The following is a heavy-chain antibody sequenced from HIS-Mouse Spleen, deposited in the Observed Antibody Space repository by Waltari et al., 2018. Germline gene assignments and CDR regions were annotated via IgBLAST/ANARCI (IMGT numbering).Heavy chain of an antibody. D-gene: IGHD3-3*01. CDR1: GFTFSGSA. J-gene: IGHJ4*02. Sequence: EVQLVESGGGLVQPGGSLKLSCAASGFTFSGSAMHWVRQASGKGLEWVGRIQSKANSYATEYAAWVKGRFTISRDDSKNTAYLQMNSLKTEDTAVYYCTGGSWSGYYFDYWGQGTLVTVSS. CDR3: TGGSWSGYYFDY. CDR2: IQSKANSYAT. V-gene: IGHV3-73*01.